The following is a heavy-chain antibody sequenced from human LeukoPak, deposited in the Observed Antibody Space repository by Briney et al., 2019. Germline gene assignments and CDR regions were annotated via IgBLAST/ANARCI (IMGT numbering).Heavy chain of an antibody. Sequence: GGSLRLSCTASGFAFDEHGMSWVRQVPGKGLEWVSGINWSGKSTAYTVPFRGRFTISRDNAKNSLYLQMDSLRAEDTALYYCARAPITSPFYFDYWGQGALVTVTS. J-gene: IGHJ4*02. CDR3: ARAPITSPFYFDY. D-gene: IGHD2-2*01. V-gene: IGHV3-20*04. CDR1: GFAFDEHG. CDR2: INWSGKST.